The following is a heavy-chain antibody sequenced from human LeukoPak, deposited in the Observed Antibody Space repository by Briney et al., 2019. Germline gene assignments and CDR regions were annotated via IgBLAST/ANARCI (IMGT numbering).Heavy chain of an antibody. J-gene: IGHJ6*02. V-gene: IGHV3-30*04. D-gene: IGHD5-18*01. CDR3: AKDVGYSYGYGSYGMDV. Sequence: GRSLRLSCAASGFTFSSYAMHWVRQAPGKGLEWVAVISYDGSNKYYADSVKGRFTISRDNSKNTLYLQMNSLRAEDTAVYYCAKDVGYSYGYGSYGMDVWGQGTTVTVSS. CDR1: GFTFSSYA. CDR2: ISYDGSNK.